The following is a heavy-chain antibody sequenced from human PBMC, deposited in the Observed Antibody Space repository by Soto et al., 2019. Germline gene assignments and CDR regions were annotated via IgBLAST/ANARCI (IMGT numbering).Heavy chain of an antibody. V-gene: IGHV3-66*01. Sequence: EVQVVESGGGLVQPGESLRLSCAASGFTVSSHYMSWVRQAPGKGLEWVSLIYSSGSTYYADSVKGRFTISRDISKNTLYLQMHSLRAEDTAVYFCARDVSFDWGPMDVWGQGTTVTVSS. CDR3: ARDVSFDWGPMDV. CDR1: GFTVSSHY. CDR2: IYSSGST. D-gene: IGHD3-9*01. J-gene: IGHJ6*02.